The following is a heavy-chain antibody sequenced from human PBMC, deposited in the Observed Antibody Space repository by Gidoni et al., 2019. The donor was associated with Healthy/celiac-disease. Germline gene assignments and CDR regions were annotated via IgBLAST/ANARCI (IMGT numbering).Heavy chain of an antibody. CDR3: ARGRKLYSSAGRIQGWDGYFDY. D-gene: IGHD6-6*01. J-gene: IGHJ4*02. Sequence: QVQLQQWGAGLLKPSETLSLTCAVYGGSFSGYYWSWIRQPPGKGLEWIGEINHSGSTNYNPSLKSRVTISVDTSKNQFSLKLSSVTAADTAVYYCARGRKLYSSAGRIQGWDGYFDYWGQGTLVTVSS. CDR1: GGSFSGYY. CDR2: INHSGST. V-gene: IGHV4-34*01.